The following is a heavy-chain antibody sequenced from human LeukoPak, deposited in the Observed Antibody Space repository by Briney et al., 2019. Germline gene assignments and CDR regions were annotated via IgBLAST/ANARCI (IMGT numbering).Heavy chain of an antibody. CDR1: GFTFSNYW. Sequence: GGSLRLSCAASGFTFSNYWMRWVRQVPGKGLACVSHINSDGSSTNYADSVKGRFTISRDNAKNTLYLQTNSLRAEDTAVYYCARGSSDSSGHRRFDFWGQGTLVTVSS. V-gene: IGHV3-74*01. D-gene: IGHD3-22*01. CDR3: ARGSSDSSGHRRFDF. J-gene: IGHJ4*02. CDR2: INSDGSST.